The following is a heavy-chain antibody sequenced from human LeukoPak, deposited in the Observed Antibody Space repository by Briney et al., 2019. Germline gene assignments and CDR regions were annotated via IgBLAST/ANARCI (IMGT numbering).Heavy chain of an antibody. V-gene: IGHV3-21*01. J-gene: IGHJ5*02. CDR3: ARDRPYHDSRGYLA. D-gene: IGHD3-22*01. CDR2: ISSSSSYI. Sequence: GGSLRLSCAASGFTFSSYSMNWVRQAPGKGLEWVSSISSSSSYIYYADSVKGRFTISRDNAKNSLYLQMNSLRAEDTAVYYCARDRPYHDSRGYLAWGQGTLVTVSS. CDR1: GFTFSSYS.